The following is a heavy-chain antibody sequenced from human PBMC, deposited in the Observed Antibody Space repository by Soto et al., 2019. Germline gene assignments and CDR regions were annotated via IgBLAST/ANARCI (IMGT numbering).Heavy chain of an antibody. D-gene: IGHD3-3*01. Sequence: PSETLSLTCTVSGGAISSSSYYWCWIRHPPGKGLEWIGSIYYSGSTYYNPSLKSRVTISVDTSKNQFSLKLSSVTAADTAVYYCASHDFWSGYYTGWFDPWGQGTLVTVSS. CDR3: ASHDFWSGYYTGWFDP. CDR2: IYYSGST. J-gene: IGHJ5*02. CDR1: GGAISSSSYY. V-gene: IGHV4-39*01.